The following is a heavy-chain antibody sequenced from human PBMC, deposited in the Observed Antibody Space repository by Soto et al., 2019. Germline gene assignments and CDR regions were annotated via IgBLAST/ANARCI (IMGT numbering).Heavy chain of an antibody. CDR2: TKSGGSGT. Sequence: EVQLVESGGGLLQPGGSLTLSCTASGFTFSNYWMHWVRQAPGKGLVWGSPTKSGGSGTSYTDSVKGRFTISRDNAYNTLYLQMSNLRAEDTAVYYCARGGFDYGPGRMDVWGKGTTVIVSS. J-gene: IGHJ6*04. CDR3: ARGGFDYGPGRMDV. D-gene: IGHD3-10*01. CDR1: GFTFSNYW. V-gene: IGHV3-74*01.